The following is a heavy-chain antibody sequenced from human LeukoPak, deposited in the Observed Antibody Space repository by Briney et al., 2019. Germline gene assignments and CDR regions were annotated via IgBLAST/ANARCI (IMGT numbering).Heavy chain of an antibody. Sequence: PSETLSLTCSVSGDSIRSGSYYWGWIRQPPGKGLEWIASIYHSGSTYYNPSLKSRVTISVDTSKNQFSLKLSSVTAADTAVYYCARGLTMVRGDAFDIWGQGTMVTVSS. CDR2: IYHSGST. D-gene: IGHD3-10*01. CDR1: GDSIRSGSYY. V-gene: IGHV4-39*07. CDR3: ARGLTMVRGDAFDI. J-gene: IGHJ3*02.